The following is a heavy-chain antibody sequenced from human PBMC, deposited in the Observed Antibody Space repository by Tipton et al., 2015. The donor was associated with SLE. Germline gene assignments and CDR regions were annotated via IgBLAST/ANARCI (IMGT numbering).Heavy chain of an antibody. CDR2: ISGGGGTT. CDR3: AKVGERGYSYGDDYYYYYYMDV. CDR1: GFMFSSYA. V-gene: IGHV3-23*01. D-gene: IGHD5-18*01. J-gene: IGHJ6*03. Sequence: SLRLSCAASGFMFSSYAMSWVRQAPGKGLEWVSGISGGGGTTQYADSVKGRFTISRDNSKNTLYLQMNSLRPEDTAVYYCAKVGERGYSYGDDYYYYYYMDVWGKGTTVTVSS.